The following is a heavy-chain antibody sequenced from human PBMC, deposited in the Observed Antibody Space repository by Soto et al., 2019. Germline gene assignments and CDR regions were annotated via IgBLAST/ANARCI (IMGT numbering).Heavy chain of an antibody. D-gene: IGHD6-13*01. CDR1: GFTLSSYS. V-gene: IGHV3-21*01. J-gene: IGHJ5*02. Sequence: KSGGSLRLSCAASGFTLSSYSMNWVRQAPGKGLGWVSSISSSSSYIYYADSVKGRFTISRDNAKNSLYLQMNSLRAEDTAVYYCARDGTFGYSSRFQTDINWLDPWGQGTRVTVYS. CDR3: ARDGTFGYSSRFQTDINWLDP. CDR2: ISSSSSYI.